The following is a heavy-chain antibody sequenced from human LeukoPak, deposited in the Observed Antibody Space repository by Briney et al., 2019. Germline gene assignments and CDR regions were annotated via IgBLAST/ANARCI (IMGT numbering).Heavy chain of an antibody. Sequence: GGSLRLSCAASGFTFSAYNMSWVRQAPGKGLEWVSAISGSGGSTYYADSVKGRFTISRDNSKNTLYLQMNSLRAEDTAVYYCAKDTTVVTPDPGAFDIWGQGTMVTVSS. CDR1: GFTFSAYN. D-gene: IGHD4-23*01. CDR3: AKDTTVVTPDPGAFDI. CDR2: ISGSGGST. V-gene: IGHV3-23*01. J-gene: IGHJ3*02.